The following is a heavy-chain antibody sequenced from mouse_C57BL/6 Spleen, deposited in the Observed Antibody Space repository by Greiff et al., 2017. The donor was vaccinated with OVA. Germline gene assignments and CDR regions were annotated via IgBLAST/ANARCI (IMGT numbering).Heavy chain of an antibody. V-gene: IGHV1-69*01. CDR2: IDPSDSYT. J-gene: IGHJ2*01. CDR3: AREEDY. CDR1: GYTFNSYW. Sequence: QVQLQQPGAELVMPGASVKLSCKASGYTFNSYWMHWVKQRPGQGLEWIGEIDPSDSYTNYNQKFKGKSTLTVDKSSSTAYMQLSSLTSEDYAISYCAREEDYWGQGTTLTVSS.